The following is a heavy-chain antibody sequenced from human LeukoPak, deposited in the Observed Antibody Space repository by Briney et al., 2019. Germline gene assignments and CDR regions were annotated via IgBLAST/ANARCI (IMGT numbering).Heavy chain of an antibody. V-gene: IGHV4-59*01. J-gene: IGHJ4*02. D-gene: IGHD3-10*01. CDR1: GGSISSYY. CDR2: ISYSGTT. Sequence: SETLSLTCTVSGGSISSYYWNWIRQPPGKGLEWTGYISYSGTTNYNPSLKSRVTISVDTSKNQFSLKLSSVTAADTAVYYCARDRYYDSGSYYNWGQGTLVTVSS. CDR3: ARDRYYDSGSYYN.